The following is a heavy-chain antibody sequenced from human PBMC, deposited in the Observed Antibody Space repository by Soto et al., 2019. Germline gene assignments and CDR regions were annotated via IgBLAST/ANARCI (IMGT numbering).Heavy chain of an antibody. D-gene: IGHD6-13*01. Sequence: QVQLQESGPGLVMPSQTLSLTCTVSGGSISSGDYYWSWIRQHPGKGLEWIGYIYYSGSTYYNPSLKSRVTISVDTSKNQFSLKLSPVTAADTDVYYCARGGIAAATDWFDPWGQGTLVTVSS. CDR1: GGSISSGDYY. J-gene: IGHJ5*02. V-gene: IGHV4-31*03. CDR2: IYYSGST. CDR3: ARGGIAAATDWFDP.